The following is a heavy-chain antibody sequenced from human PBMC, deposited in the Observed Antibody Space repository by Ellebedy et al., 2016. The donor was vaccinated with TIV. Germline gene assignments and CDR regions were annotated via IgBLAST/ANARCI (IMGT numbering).Heavy chain of an antibody. J-gene: IGHJ4*02. V-gene: IGHV3-48*03. CDR3: AREGFGYYDSSGYYYFDY. CDR1: GFTFSSYE. CDR2: ISSSGSTI. Sequence: GESLKISCAASGFTFSSYEMNWVRQAPGKGLEWVSYISSSGSTIYYADSVKGRFTISRDNAKNSLYLQMNSLRAEDTAVYYCAREGFGYYDSSGYYYFDYWGQGTLVTVSS. D-gene: IGHD3-22*01.